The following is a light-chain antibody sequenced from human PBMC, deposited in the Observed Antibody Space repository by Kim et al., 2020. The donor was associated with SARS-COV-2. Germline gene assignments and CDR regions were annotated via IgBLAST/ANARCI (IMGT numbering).Light chain of an antibody. Sequence: VSPGERATLSCRASQSVITNLAWYQQKPGQAPRLLIYGASTRATGIPASFSGSGSGTEFTLTISSLQSEEFVIYYCQQYYNWPRTFGQGTKVDIK. CDR2: GAS. J-gene: IGKJ1*01. CDR1: QSVITN. CDR3: QQYYNWPRT. V-gene: IGKV3-15*01.